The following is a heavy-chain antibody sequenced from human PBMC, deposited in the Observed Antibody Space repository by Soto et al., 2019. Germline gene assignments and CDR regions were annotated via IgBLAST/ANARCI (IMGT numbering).Heavy chain of an antibody. V-gene: IGHV4-59*01. CDR3: ARVRSSSWHQYHYYHGIDV. Sequence: ETLSLTCTVSGGSISSYYWSWIRQPPGKGLEWIGYIYYSGSTNYNPSLKSRVTISVDTSKNQFSLKLSSVTAADTAVYYCARVRSSSWHQYHYYHGIDVWGQGTTVTVSS. D-gene: IGHD6-13*01. CDR2: IYYSGST. CDR1: GGSISSYY. J-gene: IGHJ6*02.